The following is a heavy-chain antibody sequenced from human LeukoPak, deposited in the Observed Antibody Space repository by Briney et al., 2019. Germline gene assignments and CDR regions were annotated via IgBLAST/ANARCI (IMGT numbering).Heavy chain of an antibody. CDR3: AKDRIGVAAPKAYFDY. V-gene: IGHV3-30*18. D-gene: IGHD6-19*01. CDR2: ISYDGSNK. Sequence: GGSLRLSCAASGFTLSSYGMHWVRQAPGKGLEWVAVISYDGSNKYYADSVKGRFTISRDNSKNTLYLQINSLRAEDTAVYYCAKDRIGVAAPKAYFDYWGQGTLVTVSS. CDR1: GFTLSSYG. J-gene: IGHJ4*02.